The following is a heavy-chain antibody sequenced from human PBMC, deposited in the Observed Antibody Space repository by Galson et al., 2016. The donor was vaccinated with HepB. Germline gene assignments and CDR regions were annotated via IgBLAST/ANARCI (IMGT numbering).Heavy chain of an antibody. J-gene: IGHJ2*01. CDR2: IDPEDGET. Sequence: SVKVSCKVSGYTFSELSMHWVRQAPGKGPEWMGGIDPEDGETLYAQKFQGRLTMTTDTSTDKAFMELSSLRFEDTAVYYCATIEVACTFFRQRYFDLWGRGTLVTVSS. CDR3: ATIEVACTFFRQRYFDL. D-gene: IGHD2-15*01. CDR1: GYTFSELS. V-gene: IGHV1-24*01.